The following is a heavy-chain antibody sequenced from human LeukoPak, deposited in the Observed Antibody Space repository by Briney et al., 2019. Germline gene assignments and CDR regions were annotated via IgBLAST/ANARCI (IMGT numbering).Heavy chain of an antibody. CDR1: GFTFSSYG. D-gene: IGHD3-22*01. Sequence: GRSLRLSCAASGFTFSSYGMHWVRQAPGKGLEWVAVIWYDGSNKYYADSVKGRFTISRDNSKNTLYLQMNSLRAGDTAVYYCARDHLGYYYDSSGRPDAFDIWGQGTMVTVSS. CDR2: IWYDGSNK. J-gene: IGHJ3*02. V-gene: IGHV3-33*01. CDR3: ARDHLGYYYDSSGRPDAFDI.